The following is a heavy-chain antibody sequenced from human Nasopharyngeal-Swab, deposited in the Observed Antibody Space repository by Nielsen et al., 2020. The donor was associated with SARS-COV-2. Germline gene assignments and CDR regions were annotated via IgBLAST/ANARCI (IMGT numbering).Heavy chain of an antibody. Sequence: SETLSLTCAVFSGSFSEYNWNWIRQPPGKGLEWIGEINHGGTTNYNPSLKSRVTVSVDTSKNPFSLRLTSVTAADTAVYYCARGLSGIVPAPILGLGPYYYYYYMDVWGKGTTVTVSS. CDR3: ARGLSGIVPAPILGLGPYYYYYYMDV. CDR2: INHGGTT. CDR1: SGSFSEYN. J-gene: IGHJ6*03. V-gene: IGHV4-34*01. D-gene: IGHD2-2*01.